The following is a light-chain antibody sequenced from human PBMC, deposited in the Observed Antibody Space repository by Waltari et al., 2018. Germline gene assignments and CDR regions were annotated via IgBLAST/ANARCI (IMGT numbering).Light chain of an antibody. CDR2: EHT. J-gene: IGLJ7*01. CDR1: SPNIGKNY. Sequence: QSVLTQPPSVSAAPGQRVTIPCSGCSPNIGKNYVSWYRQFPGSAPQLLIYEHTERPAGVPGRFSGSKSGTSATLDITGLQPGDEAEYYCGTWDSSLSGAVFGGGTLLTVL. CDR3: GTWDSSLSGAV. V-gene: IGLV1-51*02.